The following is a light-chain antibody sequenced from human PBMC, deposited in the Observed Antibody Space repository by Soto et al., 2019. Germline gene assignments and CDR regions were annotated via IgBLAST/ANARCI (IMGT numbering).Light chain of an antibody. CDR2: AAS. J-gene: IGKJ1*01. CDR3: QQSHSTLPT. Sequence: DIQMTQSPSSLSASVGERVTITCRASQSITSYLSWYQQKPGKAPKLLIYAASSLQSGVPSRFSGRGSGTDFTLTISSLQPDDFATYYCQQSHSTLPTFGQGTKVEIK. CDR1: QSITSY. V-gene: IGKV1-39*01.